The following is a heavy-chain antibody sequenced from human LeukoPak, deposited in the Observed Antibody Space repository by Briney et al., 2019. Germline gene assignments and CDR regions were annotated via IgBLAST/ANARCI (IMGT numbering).Heavy chain of an antibody. Sequence: GGSLRLSCAASGFIFSSYWMSWVRQVPGKGLECVANIKQDGSEKYYVDSVKGRFTISRDNAKNSLYLLMNSLRAEDTAVYYCASGYCSSTSCYPDWFDPWGQGTLVTVSS. J-gene: IGHJ5*02. CDR3: ASGYCSSTSCYPDWFDP. V-gene: IGHV3-7*01. CDR2: IKQDGSEK. D-gene: IGHD2-2*01. CDR1: GFIFSSYW.